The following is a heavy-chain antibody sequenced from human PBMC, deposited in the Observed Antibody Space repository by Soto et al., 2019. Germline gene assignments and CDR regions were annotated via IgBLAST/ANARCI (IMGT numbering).Heavy chain of an antibody. CDR1: GFTFSSYA. Sequence: GGSLRLSCAASGFTFSSYAMSWVRQAPGKGLEWVSAISGSGGSTYYADSVKGRFTISRDNSKNTAYLQMNSLKTEDTAVYYCTRLYDSSGYRPDYFDYWGQGTLVTVSS. V-gene: IGHV3-23*01. J-gene: IGHJ4*02. D-gene: IGHD3-22*01. CDR2: ISGSGGST. CDR3: TRLYDSSGYRPDYFDY.